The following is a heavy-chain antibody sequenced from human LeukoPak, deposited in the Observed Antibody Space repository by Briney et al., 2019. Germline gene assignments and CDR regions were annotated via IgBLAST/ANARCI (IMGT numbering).Heavy chain of an antibody. CDR1: GGSISGYY. D-gene: IGHD1-14*01. CDR3: ARGACRRTTCLASSPWGRFDI. V-gene: IGHV4-4*07. CDR2: IYSSGTT. Sequence: SETLSLTCSVSGGSISGYYWSWIRQPAGKGLEWIGRIYSSGTTNYNPSLKSRVTMSLRTSNNQFSLELNSVTAADTAVYYCARGACRRTTCLASSPWGRFDIWGQGTMVTVSS. J-gene: IGHJ3*02.